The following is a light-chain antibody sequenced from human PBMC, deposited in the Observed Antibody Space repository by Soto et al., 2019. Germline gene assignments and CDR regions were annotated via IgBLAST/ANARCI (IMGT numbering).Light chain of an antibody. V-gene: IGKV3-15*01. CDR3: HQYNSWPLT. CDR1: QSVSVN. J-gene: IGKJ4*01. Sequence: EIVLTQSPGTLSLSPGERATLSCRASQSVSVNSLAWYQQKGGQAPRLLIYGATTRATDIPARFSGRGSGKEFTLTISSLQSEDFAVYYCHQYNSWPLTFGGGTKVEI. CDR2: GAT.